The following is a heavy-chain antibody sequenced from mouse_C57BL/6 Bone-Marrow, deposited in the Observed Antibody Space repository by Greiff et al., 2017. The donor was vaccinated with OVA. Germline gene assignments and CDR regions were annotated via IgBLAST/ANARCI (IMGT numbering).Heavy chain of an antibody. Sequence: QVQLKQSGPGLVAPSQSLSITCTVSGFSLTSYGVHWVRQPPGKGLEWLVVIWSDGSTTYNSALKSRLSISKDNSKSQVFLKMNSLQTDDTAMYYCARHGSSYWYFDVWGTGTTVTVSS. V-gene: IGHV2-6-1*01. CDR3: ARHGSSYWYFDV. D-gene: IGHD1-1*01. J-gene: IGHJ1*03. CDR2: IWSDGST. CDR1: GFSLTSYG.